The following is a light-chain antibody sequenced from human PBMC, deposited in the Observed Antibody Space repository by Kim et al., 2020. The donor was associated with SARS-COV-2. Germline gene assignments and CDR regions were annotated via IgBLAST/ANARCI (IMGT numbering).Light chain of an antibody. CDR1: SSDVGGYNY. CDR3: CSYAGSYTLV. V-gene: IGLV2-11*01. J-gene: IGLJ2*01. CDR2: DVT. Sequence: QSALTQPRSVSGSPGQSVTISCTGTSSDVGGYNYVSWYQQHPGKAPKLMIYDVTKRPSGVPDRFSGSKSGNTASLTISGLQAEEEADYCCCSYAGSYTLVFGGGTQLTVL.